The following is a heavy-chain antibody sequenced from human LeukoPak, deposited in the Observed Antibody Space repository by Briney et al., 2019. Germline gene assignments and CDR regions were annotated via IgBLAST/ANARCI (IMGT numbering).Heavy chain of an antibody. Sequence: NPSETLSLTCAVSGGSFSSYYWSWIRQPPAKGLEWIGEIDHSGSTNYNPSLKSRVTISVDTSKSQFSLQLSSVTAADTAVYYCARNFPYSKLDYWGQGTLVTVSS. D-gene: IGHD6-13*01. CDR1: GGSFSSYY. CDR2: IDHSGST. J-gene: IGHJ4*02. V-gene: IGHV4-34*01. CDR3: ARNFPYSKLDY.